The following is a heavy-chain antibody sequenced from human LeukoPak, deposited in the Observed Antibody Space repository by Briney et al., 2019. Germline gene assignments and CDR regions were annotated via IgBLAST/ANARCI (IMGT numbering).Heavy chain of an antibody. CDR2: ISSSSSYI. CDR1: GFTFSSYS. CDR3: AREGKYIRSWFDY. V-gene: IGHV3-21*01. J-gene: IGHJ4*02. D-gene: IGHD3-10*01. Sequence: PGGSLRLSCAASGFTFSSYSMNWVRQAPGKGLEWVSSISSSSSYIYYADSVKGRFTISRDNAKNSLYLQMNSLRAEDTAVYYCAREGKYIRSWFDYWGQGTLVTVSS.